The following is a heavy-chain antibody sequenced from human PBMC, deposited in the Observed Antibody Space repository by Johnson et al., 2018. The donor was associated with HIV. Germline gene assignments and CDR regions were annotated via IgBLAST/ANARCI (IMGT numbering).Heavy chain of an antibody. Sequence: VQLVESGGGVVQPGGSLRLSCAASGFTFSSYAMSWVRQAPGKGLEWVSGINWNGGSTGYADSVKDRFTISRDNAKNSLYLQMNSLRAEDTAFYYCARNYGSGSYFCNDAFDMGGQGTMVTVSS. CDR3: ARNYGSGSYFCNDAFDM. D-gene: IGHD3-10*01. CDR2: INWNGGST. V-gene: IGHV3-20*04. J-gene: IGHJ3*02. CDR1: GFTFSSYA.